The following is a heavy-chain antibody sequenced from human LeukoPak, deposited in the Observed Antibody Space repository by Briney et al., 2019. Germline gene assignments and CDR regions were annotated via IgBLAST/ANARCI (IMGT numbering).Heavy chain of an antibody. D-gene: IGHD5-18*01. CDR2: IYPGDSDT. CDR1: GYSFTSYW. V-gene: IGHV5-51*01. Sequence: GESLKISCKGSGYSFTSYWIAWVRQMPGKGLEYMGIIYPGDSDTTYSPSFQGQVTISADDSINTAYLQWSSLKASDTAMYYCARRGVDTAIHFDYWGQGTLVTVSS. J-gene: IGHJ4*02. CDR3: ARRGVDTAIHFDY.